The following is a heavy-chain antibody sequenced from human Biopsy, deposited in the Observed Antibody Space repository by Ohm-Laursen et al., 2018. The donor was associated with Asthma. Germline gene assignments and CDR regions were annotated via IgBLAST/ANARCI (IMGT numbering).Heavy chain of an antibody. D-gene: IGHD2-2*01. J-gene: IGHJ4*02. CDR1: GGTFNTYV. Sequence: GASVKVSCKSLGGTFNTYVIGWVRQAPEQGLEWMGGINSVFGTTTYPQKFQDRVTITADDSTSTVYMELSSLRSEATAVYYCARKAGSCISRTCYSLDFWGQGTLVTVSS. V-gene: IGHV1-69*13. CDR2: INSVFGTT. CDR3: ARKAGSCISRTCYSLDF.